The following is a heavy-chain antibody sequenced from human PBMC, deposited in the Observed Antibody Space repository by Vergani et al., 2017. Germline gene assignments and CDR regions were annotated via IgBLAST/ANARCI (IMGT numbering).Heavy chain of an antibody. CDR1: GYTLTELS. D-gene: IGHD6-13*01. CDR2: FDPEDGET. CDR3: AAGGVEQQLVPNRYGMDV. J-gene: IGHJ6*02. V-gene: IGHV1-24*01. Sequence: QVQLVQSGAEVKKPGASVKVSCKVSGYTLTELSMHWVRQAPXKGLEWMGGFDPEDGETIYAQKFQGRVTMTEDTSTDTAYMELSSLRSEDTAVYSCAAGGVEQQLVPNRYGMDVWGQGTTVTVSS.